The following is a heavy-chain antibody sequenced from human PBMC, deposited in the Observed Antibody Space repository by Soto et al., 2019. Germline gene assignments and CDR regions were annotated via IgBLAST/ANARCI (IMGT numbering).Heavy chain of an antibody. CDR2: IYSSGST. CDR1: GGSISNSY. D-gene: IGHD6-25*01. V-gene: IGHV4-4*08. CDR3: ATGPSSSNGYRQFDY. Sequence: PSETLSLTCTVSGGSISNSYWSWIRQSPEKGLEWIGYIYSSGSTNYNPSLNSRVTISVDRSKNQLSLKLNSVTAADRAVYYCATGPSSSNGYRQFDYLGQGTLVTVSS. J-gene: IGHJ4*02.